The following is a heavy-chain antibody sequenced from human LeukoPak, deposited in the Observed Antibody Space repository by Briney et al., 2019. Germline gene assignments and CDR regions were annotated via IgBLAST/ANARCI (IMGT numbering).Heavy chain of an antibody. D-gene: IGHD3-3*01. CDR3: ARRYDFWDY. CDR1: GFTFSTYV. CDR2: ISVGGGST. J-gene: IGHJ4*02. V-gene: IGHV3-23*01. Sequence: GGSLRLSCAASGFTFSTYVMSWVRQAPGKGLEWVSVISVGGGSTAYANSVKGRFTISRDDSKNTLHLQMDSLRADDTAVYYCARRYDFWDYWGQGTLVTVSS.